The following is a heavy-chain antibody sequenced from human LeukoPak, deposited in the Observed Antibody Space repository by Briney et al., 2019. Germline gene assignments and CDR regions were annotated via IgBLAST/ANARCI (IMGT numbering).Heavy chain of an antibody. V-gene: IGHV4-34*01. CDR3: ARGAVAGTSGSFDY. J-gene: IGHJ4*02. CDR2: INPSGST. CDR1: GGSFSGYY. D-gene: IGHD6-19*01. Sequence: SETLSLTCAVYGGSFSGYYWSWIRQPPGKGLEWIGEINPSGSTNYNPSLKSRVTISVDTSKNQFSLKLSSVTAADTAVYYCARGAVAGTSGSFDYWGQGTLVTVSS.